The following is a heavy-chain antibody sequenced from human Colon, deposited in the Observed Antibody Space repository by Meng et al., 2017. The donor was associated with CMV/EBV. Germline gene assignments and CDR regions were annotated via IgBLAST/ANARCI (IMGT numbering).Heavy chain of an antibody. D-gene: IGHD2-21*01. V-gene: IGHV3-9*01. CDR3: AKEFPSLKQVPYVYYGMGV. CDR2: ITWNSETI. Sequence: SLKISCAASGFTFDDHAMHWVRQVPGKGPEWVAGITWNSETIAYGDSVKGRFTISRDNSNGTLYLQMNSLRTEDTAVYWCAKEFPSLKQVPYVYYGMGVWGQGTTVTVSS. J-gene: IGHJ6*02. CDR1: GFTFDDHA.